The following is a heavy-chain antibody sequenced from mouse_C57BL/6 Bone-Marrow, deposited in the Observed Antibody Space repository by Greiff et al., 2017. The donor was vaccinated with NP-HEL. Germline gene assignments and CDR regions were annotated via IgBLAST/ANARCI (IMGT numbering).Heavy chain of an antibody. CDR3: ARGVTTVVDYFDY. V-gene: IGHV1-72*01. D-gene: IGHD1-1*01. Sequence: VQLQQSGAELVKPGASVKLSCKASGYTFTSYWMHWVKQRPGRGLEWIGRIDPNSGGTKYNEKFKSKATLTVDKPSSTAYMQLSSLTSEDSAVYYCARGVTTVVDYFDYWGKGTTLTVSS. CDR1: GYTFTSYW. CDR2: IDPNSGGT. J-gene: IGHJ2*01.